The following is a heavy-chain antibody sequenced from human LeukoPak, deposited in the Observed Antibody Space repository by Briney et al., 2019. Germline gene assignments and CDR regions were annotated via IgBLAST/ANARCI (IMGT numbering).Heavy chain of an antibody. D-gene: IGHD3-10*01. V-gene: IGHV4-31*03. CDR1: GGSISSGGYF. CDR3: ARDLWFGEYNWFDL. CDR2: ISHSGST. J-gene: IGHJ5*02. Sequence: SETLSLTCTVSGGSISSGGYFWSWVRQHPGKGLEWIGYISHSGSTYYNPSLKSRVTISLDTSKDRFSLRLSSVTAADTAVYYCARDLWFGEYNWFDLWGQGTLVTVSS.